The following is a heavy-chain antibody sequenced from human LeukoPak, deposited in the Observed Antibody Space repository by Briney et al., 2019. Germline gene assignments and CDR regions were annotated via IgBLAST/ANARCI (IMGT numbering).Heavy chain of an antibody. CDR1: GFTFISYG. D-gene: IGHD2-21*02. J-gene: IGHJ4*01. CDR2: INTDGSST. CDR3: ARELPREVTLDY. Sequence: GGSLRLSCAASGFTFISYGMQWVRQAPGKGLVWVSRINTDGSSTSYADSVKGRFTVSRDNAKNTVYLQVNSLRAEDTAVYFCARELPREVTLDYWGQGTLVTVSS. V-gene: IGHV3-74*01.